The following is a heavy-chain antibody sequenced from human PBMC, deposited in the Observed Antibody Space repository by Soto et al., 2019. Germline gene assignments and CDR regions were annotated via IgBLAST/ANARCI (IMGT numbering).Heavy chain of an antibody. D-gene: IGHD3-22*01. Sequence: SVKVSCKASGGTFSSYAISWVRQAPGQGLEWMGGIIPIFGTANYAQKFQGRVTITADESTSTAYMELSSLRSGDTAVYYCARDRYYYDRRGGYFDLWGRGTLVTVSS. CDR3: ARDRYYYDRRGGYFDL. J-gene: IGHJ2*01. CDR1: GGTFSSYA. CDR2: IIPIFGTA. V-gene: IGHV1-69*13.